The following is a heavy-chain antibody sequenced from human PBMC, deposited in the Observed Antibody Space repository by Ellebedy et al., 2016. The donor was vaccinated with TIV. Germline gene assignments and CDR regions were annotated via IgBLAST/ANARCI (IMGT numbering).Heavy chain of an antibody. V-gene: IGHV4-59*01. CDR1: GGSISSYT. CDR3: AGGAGWYAY. Sequence: MPSETLSLTCTVSGGSISSYTWSWIFQLPVKGLESIGYIDYSGSTRFHPSLKSRVTMSVDASKNQFFLKLSSVTTAATALYYCAGGAGWYAYWGQGTLVSVSS. J-gene: IGHJ4*02. D-gene: IGHD6-19*01. CDR2: IDYSGST.